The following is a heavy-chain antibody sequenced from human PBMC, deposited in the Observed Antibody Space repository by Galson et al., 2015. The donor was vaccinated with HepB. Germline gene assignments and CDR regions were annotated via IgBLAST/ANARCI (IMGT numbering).Heavy chain of an antibody. D-gene: IGHD6-13*01. CDR3: AHRQGSSDKEGIFDP. Sequence: PALVKPTQTLTLTCTLSGLSLSANGVGVGWIRQPPGGAMEWLALIYWDDNVHYIPSLKNRLTITMDTSKNQVVLTMTNMDPVDTATYYCAHRQGSSDKEGIFDPWGQGTLVTVSS. CDR2: IYWDDNV. J-gene: IGHJ5*02. V-gene: IGHV2-5*02. CDR1: GLSLSANGVG.